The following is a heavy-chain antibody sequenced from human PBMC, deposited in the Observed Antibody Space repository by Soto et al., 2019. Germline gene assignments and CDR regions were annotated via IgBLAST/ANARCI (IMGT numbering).Heavy chain of an antibody. D-gene: IGHD3-22*01. V-gene: IGHV4-31*03. CDR2: IYYSGST. CDR3: ARAPRITMIVSFDY. J-gene: IGHJ4*02. Sequence: KASETLSLTCTVSGGSISSGGYYWSWIRQHPGKGLEWIGYIYYSGSTYYNPSLKSRVTISVDTSKNQFSLKLSSVTAADTAVYYCARAPRITMIVSFDYWGQGTLVTVSS. CDR1: GGSISSGGYY.